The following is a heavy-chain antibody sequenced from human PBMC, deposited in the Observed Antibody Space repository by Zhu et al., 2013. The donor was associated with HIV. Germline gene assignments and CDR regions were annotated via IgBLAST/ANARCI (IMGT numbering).Heavy chain of an antibody. Sequence: QVQLVQSGTEVKKPGSSVKLSCRASGGTFSHYAIHWVRQAPRHGLEWVGGIIFGFNVANNAETFQGRVALTADVSTSTAYMELSSLRSEDTAVYYCAREERETTGGAFDIWGQGTLVTVSS. CDR1: GGTFSHYA. J-gene: IGHJ3*02. CDR3: AREERETTGGAFDI. D-gene: IGHD4-17*01. V-gene: IGHV1-69*01. CDR2: IIFGFNVA.